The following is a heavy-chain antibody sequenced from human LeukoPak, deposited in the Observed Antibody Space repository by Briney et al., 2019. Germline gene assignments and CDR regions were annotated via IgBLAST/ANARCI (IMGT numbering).Heavy chain of an antibody. CDR3: ARLVGMRGGWTRPYYYYYMDV. CDR2: INHSGST. CDR1: GGSFSGYY. V-gene: IGHV4-34*01. D-gene: IGHD2-2*01. J-gene: IGHJ6*03. Sequence: PSETLSLTCAVYGGSFSGYYWSWIRQPPGKGLEWIGEINHSGSTNYNPSLKSRVTISVDTSKNQFSLKLSSVTAADTAVYYCARLVGMRGGWTRPYYYYYMDVWGKGTTVTISS.